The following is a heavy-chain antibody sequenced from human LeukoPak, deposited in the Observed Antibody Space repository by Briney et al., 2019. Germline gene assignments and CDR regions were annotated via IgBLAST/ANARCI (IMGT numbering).Heavy chain of an antibody. CDR3: ARTDGVTVTTSGDAIFDY. D-gene: IGHD4-11*01. Sequence: PGGSLRLSCAASGFTFSDYYMSWIRQAPGKGLEWVSYISSSGSTIYYADSVKGRFTISRDNAKNSLYLQMNSLRAEDTAVYYCARTDGVTVTTSGDAIFDYWGQGTLVTVSS. CDR1: GFTFSDYY. V-gene: IGHV3-11*01. J-gene: IGHJ4*02. CDR2: ISSSGSTI.